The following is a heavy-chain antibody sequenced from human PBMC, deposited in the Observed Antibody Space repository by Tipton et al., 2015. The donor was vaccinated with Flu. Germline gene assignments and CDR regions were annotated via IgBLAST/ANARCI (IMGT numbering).Heavy chain of an antibody. D-gene: IGHD1-1*01. V-gene: IGHV4-4*07. CDR2: IYSSGST. CDR3: ALSTTAHREFES. Sequence: TLSLTCTVSGGSINSYYWSWIRQPAGKGLEWIGRIYSSGSTNYNPSLKSRVTMLVDTSKNQFSLKMSSVTAADTAVYYCALSTTAHREFESWGQGTLVTVSS. J-gene: IGHJ4*02. CDR1: GGSINSYY.